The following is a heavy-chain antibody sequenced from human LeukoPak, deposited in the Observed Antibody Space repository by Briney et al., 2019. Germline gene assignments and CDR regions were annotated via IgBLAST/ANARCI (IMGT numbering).Heavy chain of an antibody. Sequence: GGSLRLSCEASGFTFSSYWMHWVRQAPGKGLVWVSHINSDGSSASYADSVKGRFTISRDNAKNTVFLQMNSLRAEDTAVYYCARERQWLALEGIDYWGQGTLVTVSS. CDR2: INSDGSSA. CDR3: ARERQWLALEGIDY. CDR1: GFTFSSYW. D-gene: IGHD6-19*01. V-gene: IGHV3-74*01. J-gene: IGHJ4*02.